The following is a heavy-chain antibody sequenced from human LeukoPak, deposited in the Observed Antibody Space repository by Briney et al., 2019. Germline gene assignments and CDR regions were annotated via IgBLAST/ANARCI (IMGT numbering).Heavy chain of an antibody. V-gene: IGHV4-34*09. Sequence: YPSETLSLTCAVYGGSFSGYYWSWIRQYPGKGLEWIGYIYHSGSTYYNPSLKSRVTISLDMSKNQFSLKLSSVTAADTAVYSCARAYTRYCSSTSCPIFFDRWGQGTLVTVSS. D-gene: IGHD2-2*01. J-gene: IGHJ5*02. CDR2: IYHSGST. CDR3: ARAYTRYCSSTSCPIFFDR. CDR1: GGSFSGYY.